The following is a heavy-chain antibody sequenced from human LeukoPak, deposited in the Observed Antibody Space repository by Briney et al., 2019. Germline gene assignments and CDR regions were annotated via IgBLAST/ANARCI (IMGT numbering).Heavy chain of an antibody. V-gene: IGHV3-30-3*01. J-gene: IGHJ5*02. Sequence: GRSLRLSCAASGFTFSSYAMHWVRQAPGKGLEWVAVISYDGSNKYYADSVKGRFTISRANSKNTLYLQMNSLRAEDTAVYYCARDSVVVVAATQTYNWFDPWGQGALVTVSS. CDR2: ISYDGSNK. CDR1: GFTFSSYA. D-gene: IGHD2-15*01. CDR3: ARDSVVVVAATQTYNWFDP.